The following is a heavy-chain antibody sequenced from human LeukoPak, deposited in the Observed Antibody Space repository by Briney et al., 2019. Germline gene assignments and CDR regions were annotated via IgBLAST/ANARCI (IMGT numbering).Heavy chain of an antibody. Sequence: GGSLRLSCAASGFTFNIYAMNWVRQAPGKGLEWVAAISGSGVSTRDADSVKGRFTISRDNSKNTLYLQMSSLRAEDTAVYYCAKDHMSSPVTYGYSFDLWGQGTLVTVSP. CDR1: GFTFNIYA. V-gene: IGHV3-23*01. CDR2: ISGSGVST. D-gene: IGHD5-18*01. J-gene: IGHJ4*02. CDR3: AKDHMSSPVTYGYSFDL.